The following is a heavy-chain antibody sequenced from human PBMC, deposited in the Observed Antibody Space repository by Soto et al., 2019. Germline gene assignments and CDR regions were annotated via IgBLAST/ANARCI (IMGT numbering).Heavy chain of an antibody. Sequence: EVQLVESGGGLVQPGGSLRLSCAASGFTFSSYSMNWVRQAPGKGLEWVSYISSSSSTIYYAESVKGRFTISRDNAKNSLDLQMNSLRAEDTAVYYCARHPERIAQIGWFDPWGQGALVSVSS. CDR1: GFTFSSYS. CDR2: ISSSSSTI. D-gene: IGHD6-13*01. V-gene: IGHV3-48*01. J-gene: IGHJ5*02. CDR3: ARHPERIAQIGWFDP.